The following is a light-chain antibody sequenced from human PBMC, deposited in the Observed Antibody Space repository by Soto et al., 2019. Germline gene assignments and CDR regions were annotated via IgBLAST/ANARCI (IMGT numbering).Light chain of an antibody. V-gene: IGKV3-11*01. CDR1: QSVRSS. CDR2: DAS. CDR3: QQRSNWPPEVT. Sequence: EIVLTQSPDTLSLSPGERATLSCRASQSVRSSLAWYPQKPGQAPRLLIYDASNRATGIPARFSGSGSGTGFTLTISSLEPEDFAVYYCQQRSNWPPEVTFGPGTKVDI. J-gene: IGKJ3*01.